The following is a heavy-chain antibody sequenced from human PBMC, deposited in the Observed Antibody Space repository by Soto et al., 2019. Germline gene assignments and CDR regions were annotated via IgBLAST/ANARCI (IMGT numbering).Heavy chain of an antibody. CDR2: ISYNGGST. V-gene: IGHV3-64D*06. D-gene: IGHD3-3*01. CDR3: VKSSRRDITASRGMDV. CDR1: GFTFSSCA. Sequence: PGGSLRLSCSASGFTFSSCALHWVRQAPGRGLEYVSAISYNGGSTYYADSVQDRFTVSRDNSKNTLYLQLSSLRVDDTAVYFCVKSSRRDITASRGMDVWGQWTTVTVSS. J-gene: IGHJ6*02.